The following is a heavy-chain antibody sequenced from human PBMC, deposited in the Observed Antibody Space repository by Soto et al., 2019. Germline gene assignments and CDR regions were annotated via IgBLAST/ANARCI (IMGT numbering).Heavy chain of an antibody. D-gene: IGHD2-2*01. J-gene: IGHJ6*02. CDR2: IYHTGRS. V-gene: IGHV4-59*01. Sequence: SETLSLTCSVSGGSLSGFPWIWIRQPPGKGLEWVGYIYHTGRSNYNPSLKSRLTISLDMSRNQFSLQLTSVTAADTALYYCRSSTSCYDESCVDVWGQGTMVTVSS. CDR3: RSSTSCYDESCVDV. CDR1: GGSLSGFP.